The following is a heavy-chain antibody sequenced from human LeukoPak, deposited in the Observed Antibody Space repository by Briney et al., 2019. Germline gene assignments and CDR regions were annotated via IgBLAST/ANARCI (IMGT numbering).Heavy chain of an antibody. CDR3: ARVFVATTRKVFDY. D-gene: IGHD4-17*01. V-gene: IGHV4-31*03. Sequence: SETLSLTCTVSGGSISSGGYYWSWIRQHPGKGLEWIGYIYYSGSTYYNPSLKSRVTISVDTSKNQFSLKPSSVTAADTAVYYCARVFVATTRKVFDYWGQGTLVTVSS. J-gene: IGHJ4*02. CDR1: GGSISSGGYY. CDR2: IYYSGST.